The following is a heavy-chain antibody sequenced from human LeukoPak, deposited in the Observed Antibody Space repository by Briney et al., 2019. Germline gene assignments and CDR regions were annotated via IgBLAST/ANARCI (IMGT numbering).Heavy chain of an antibody. Sequence: PSETLSLTCTVSGGSISSYYWSWIRQPPGKGLEWIGYIYYSGSTNYNPSLKSRVTISVDTSKNQFSLKLSSVTAADTTVYYCARALTLYNWNDGGAFDIWGQGTMVTVSS. CDR2: IYYSGST. J-gene: IGHJ3*02. CDR3: ARALTLYNWNDGGAFDI. V-gene: IGHV4-59*01. D-gene: IGHD1-20*01. CDR1: GGSISSYY.